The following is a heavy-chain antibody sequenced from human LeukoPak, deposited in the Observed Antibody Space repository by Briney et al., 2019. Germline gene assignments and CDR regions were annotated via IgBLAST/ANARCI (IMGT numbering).Heavy chain of an antibody. CDR2: IVPILSTT. V-gene: IGHV1-69*13. Sequence: SVKVSCKASGGTFSSYAISWVRQAPGQGLEWMGGIVPILSTTNYARKFQGRVAMTAGESTSTAYMELSSLRSDDTAVYYCARGPPPYTEGDLFYYYGLDVWGQGTTVTVSS. CDR1: GGTFSSYA. D-gene: IGHD3-16*01. J-gene: IGHJ6*02. CDR3: ARGPPPYTEGDLFYYYGLDV.